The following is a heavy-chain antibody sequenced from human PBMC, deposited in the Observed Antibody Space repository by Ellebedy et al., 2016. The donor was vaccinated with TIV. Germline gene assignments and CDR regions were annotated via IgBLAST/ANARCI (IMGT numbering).Heavy chain of an antibody. V-gene: IGHV3-64D*06. CDR2: ISSNGGST. CDR1: GFTFSSYA. Sequence: GESLKISCSASGFTFSSYAMHWVRQAPGKGLEYVSAISSNGGSTYYADSVKGRSTISRDNSKNTLYLQMSSLRAEDTAVYYCVKDRRAAAGRIRYYFDYWGQGTLVTVSS. D-gene: IGHD6-13*01. CDR3: VKDRRAAAGRIRYYFDY. J-gene: IGHJ4*02.